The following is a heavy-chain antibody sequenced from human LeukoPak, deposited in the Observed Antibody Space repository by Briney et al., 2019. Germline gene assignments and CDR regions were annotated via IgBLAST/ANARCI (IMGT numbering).Heavy chain of an antibody. Sequence: PGRSLRLSCAASGFTFSSYGMHWVRQAPGKGLEWVAVISYDGSNKYYADSVKGRFTISRDNSKNTPYLQMNSLRAEDTAVYYCAKVIVAWDGSGSMLYYGMDVWGKGTTVTVSS. V-gene: IGHV3-30*18. J-gene: IGHJ6*04. CDR2: ISYDGSNK. CDR1: GFTFSSYG. D-gene: IGHD3-10*01. CDR3: AKVIVAWDGSGSMLYYGMDV.